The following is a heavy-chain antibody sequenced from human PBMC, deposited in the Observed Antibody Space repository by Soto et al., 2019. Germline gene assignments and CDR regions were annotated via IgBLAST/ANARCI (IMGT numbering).Heavy chain of an antibody. V-gene: IGHV3-23*01. CDR1: RFTFNYYA. J-gene: IGHJ4*02. CDR2: LSGSVGMT. D-gene: IGHD6-13*01. Sequence: PWGALRLSCAASRFTFNYYAMSWVRQAPGKGLEWVSSLSGSVGMTYYADSLKGRFTISTDNSKKTLYLQMNSLRAEDTAVYYCAKDLRGGAAAGLFEYWGRGNLIIISS. CDR3: AKDLRGGAAAGLFEY.